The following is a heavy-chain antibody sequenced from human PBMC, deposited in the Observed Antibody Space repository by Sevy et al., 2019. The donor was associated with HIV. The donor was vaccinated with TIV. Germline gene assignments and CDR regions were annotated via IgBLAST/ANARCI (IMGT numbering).Heavy chain of an antibody. CDR2: INPNNGDA. D-gene: IGHD3-10*01. CDR1: GYSFTGFY. V-gene: IGHV1-2*02. J-gene: IGHJ4*02. Sequence: ASVKVSCKASGYSFTGFYIHWMRQAPGQGLEWMGLINPNNGDAKYAQKYQGRVTMTRDTSATTTYMELTSLRSDDTAMYYCVRGYFGSGSYRLLYWGQGAPVTVSS. CDR3: VRGYFGSGSYRLLY.